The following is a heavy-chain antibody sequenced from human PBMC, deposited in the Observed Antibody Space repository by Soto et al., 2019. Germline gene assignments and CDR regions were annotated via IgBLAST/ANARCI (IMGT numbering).Heavy chain of an antibody. CDR2: ISAYNGNT. CDR3: ARLFIVLVPTAIGDYYYYGMDV. Sequence: ASVKVSXKASGYTFTSYGISWVRQAPGQGLEWMGWISAYNGNTNYAQKLQGRVTMTTDTSTSTAYMELRSLRSDDTAVYYCARLFIVLVPTAIGDYYYYGMDVWGQGTTVTVSS. J-gene: IGHJ6*02. V-gene: IGHV1-18*01. CDR1: GYTFTSYG. D-gene: IGHD2-2*01.